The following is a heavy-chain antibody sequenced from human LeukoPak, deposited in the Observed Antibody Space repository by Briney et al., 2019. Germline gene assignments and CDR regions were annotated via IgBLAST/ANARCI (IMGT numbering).Heavy chain of an antibody. CDR1: GFTFTRHA. Sequence: PGGSLRLSCAASGFTFTRHAMNWVRQAPGKGLEWVSFIDIWNSPTYYADSVRGRFTISRDNAKNSIYLQMNSLRVEDTAVYYCARDRGNSIVGADFDSWGQGTLVTVSS. D-gene: IGHD1-26*01. CDR2: IDIWNSPT. V-gene: IGHV3-48*01. J-gene: IGHJ4*02. CDR3: ARDRGNSIVGADFDS.